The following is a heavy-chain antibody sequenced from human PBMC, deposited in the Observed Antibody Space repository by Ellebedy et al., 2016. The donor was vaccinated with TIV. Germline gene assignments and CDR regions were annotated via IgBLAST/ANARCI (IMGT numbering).Heavy chain of an antibody. J-gene: IGHJ5*02. CDR1: GYTFTSYY. CDR3: ARGDGYNYDWFDP. CDR2: INPNGGRT. Sequence: AASVKVSCRASGYTFTSYYVHWVRQAPGQGLEWMGIINPNGGRTSYAQKFQGRVTMTRDTSTSTVYMELSSLRSEDTAVYYCARGDGYNYDWFDPWGQGTLVTVSS. D-gene: IGHD5-24*01. V-gene: IGHV1-46*01.